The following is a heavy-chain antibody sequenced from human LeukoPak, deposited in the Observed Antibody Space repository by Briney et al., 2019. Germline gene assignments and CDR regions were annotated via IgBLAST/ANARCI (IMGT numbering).Heavy chain of an antibody. CDR3: ASGDARSYYYYYMDV. D-gene: IGHD7-27*01. CDR2: IWYDGSNK. V-gene: IGHV3-33*01. J-gene: IGHJ6*03. CDR1: GFTFSSYG. Sequence: GGSLRLSRAASGFTFSSYGMYWVRQAPGKGLEWVAVIWYDGSNKYYADSVKGRFTISRDNSKNTLYLQMNSLRAEDTAVYYCASGDARSYYYYYMDVWGKGTTVTVSS.